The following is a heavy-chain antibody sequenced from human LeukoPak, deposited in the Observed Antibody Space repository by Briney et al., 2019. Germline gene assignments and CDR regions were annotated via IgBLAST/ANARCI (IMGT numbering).Heavy chain of an antibody. CDR3: AKDHMGILTGYYSPHFDY. Sequence: GRSLRLSCAASGFTFCSYGMHWVRQAPGKGLEWVAVISYDGSNKYYADSVKGRFTISRDNSKNTLYLQMNSLRAEDTAVYYCAKDHMGILTGYYSPHFDYWGQGTLVTVSS. CDR1: GFTFCSYG. V-gene: IGHV3-30*18. J-gene: IGHJ4*02. D-gene: IGHD3-9*01. CDR2: ISYDGSNK.